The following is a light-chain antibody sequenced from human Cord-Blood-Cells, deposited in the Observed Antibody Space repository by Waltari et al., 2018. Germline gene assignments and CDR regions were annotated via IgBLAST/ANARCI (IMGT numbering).Light chain of an antibody. CDR3: QQSYSTPYT. J-gene: IGKJ2*01. CDR2: AAS. Sequence: DIQLTQYPSSLSASVGDIVAITCRASQIISSYLNWYQQKPGKAPKLLIYAASSLQSGVPSRFSGSGSGTDFTLTISSLQPEDFATYYCQQSYSTPYTFGQGTKLEIK. CDR1: QIISSY. V-gene: IGKV1-39*01.